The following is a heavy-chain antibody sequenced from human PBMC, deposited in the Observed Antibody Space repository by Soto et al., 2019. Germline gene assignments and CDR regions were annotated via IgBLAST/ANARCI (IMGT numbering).Heavy chain of an antibody. D-gene: IGHD2-8*01. CDR1: GFTFISYW. CDR2: IKQDGSEK. J-gene: IGHJ6*02. V-gene: IGHV3-7*01. Sequence: GGSLRLSCAASGFTFISYWIIFCRQAPGKGLEWVANIKQDGSEKYYVDSVKGRFTISRDNAKNSLYLQMNSLRAEDTAVYYCARVKWARYYYGMDVWGQGTTVTVSS. CDR3: ARVKWARYYYGMDV.